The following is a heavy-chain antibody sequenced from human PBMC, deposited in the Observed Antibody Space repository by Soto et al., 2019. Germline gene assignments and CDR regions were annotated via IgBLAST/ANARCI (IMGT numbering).Heavy chain of an antibody. Sequence: QVQLVQSGAYVKKPGASVKVSCKASGSSFTGYHMHCVRQAPGQWLEWMVLINPKSGGTNSAQKFQGWITMTSDTSISKASMELSRLRCEDTAGYYCARGVPPTKGNSFAPWGQGPLVTVSS. CDR3: ARGVPPTKGNSFAP. J-gene: IGHJ5*02. V-gene: IGHV1-2*04. CDR1: GSSFTGYH. D-gene: IGHD2-2*01. CDR2: INPKSGGT.